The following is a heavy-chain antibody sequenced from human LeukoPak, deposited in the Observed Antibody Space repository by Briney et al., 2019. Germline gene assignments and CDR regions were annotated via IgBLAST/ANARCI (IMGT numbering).Heavy chain of an antibody. CDR2: IYYSGST. CDR1: GGSISSYY. D-gene: IGHD2-15*01. J-gene: IGHJ3*02. Sequence: PSETLSLTCTVSGGSISSYYWSWIRQPPGKGLEWIGYIYYSGSTNYNPSLKSRVTISVDTSKNQFSLKPSSVTAADTAVYYCARHLSRYRRRGDAFDIWGQGTMVTVSS. V-gene: IGHV4-59*08. CDR3: ARHLSRYRRRGDAFDI.